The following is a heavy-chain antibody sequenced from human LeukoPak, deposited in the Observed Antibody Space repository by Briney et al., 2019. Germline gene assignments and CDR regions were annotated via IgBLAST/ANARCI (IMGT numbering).Heavy chain of an antibody. Sequence: SETLSLTCAVYGGSFSGYYWSWIRQPPGKGLEWIGEINHSGSTNYNPSLKSRVTISVDTSKNQFSLKPSSVTAADTAVYYCARAVFTMIVAFDYWGQGTLVTVSS. CDR2: INHSGST. J-gene: IGHJ4*02. CDR1: GGSFSGYY. CDR3: ARAVFTMIVAFDY. D-gene: IGHD3-22*01. V-gene: IGHV4-34*01.